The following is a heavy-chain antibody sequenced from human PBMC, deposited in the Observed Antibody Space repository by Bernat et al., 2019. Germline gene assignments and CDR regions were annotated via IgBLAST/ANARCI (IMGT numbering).Heavy chain of an antibody. Sequence: EVQLLESGGGLVQPGGSLRLSCAASGFTFSSYAMSWVRQAPGKGLEWVSAISGSGGSTYYADSVKGRFTISRDNSKNTLYLQMNSLRAEDTAVYYCARPPPPAKYYYGSGSYLLYYWGQGTLVTVSS. J-gene: IGHJ4*02. CDR2: ISGSGGST. D-gene: IGHD3-10*01. CDR3: ARPPPPAKYYYGSGSYLLYY. CDR1: GFTFSSYA. V-gene: IGHV3-23*01.